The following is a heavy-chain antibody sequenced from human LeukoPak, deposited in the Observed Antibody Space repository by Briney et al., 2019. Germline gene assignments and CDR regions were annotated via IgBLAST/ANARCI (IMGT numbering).Heavy chain of an antibody. CDR2: IHSSSTYI. Sequence: PGGSLRLSCAASGFTSSSYSMNWVRQAPGKGLEWVSSIHSSSTYIYFADSVKGRFTISRDNAQNSLYLQMNSLRAEDTAVYYCARDAGNSSGWNDFDYWGQGTLVTVSS. CDR3: ARDAGNSSGWNDFDY. D-gene: IGHD6-19*01. V-gene: IGHV3-21*01. J-gene: IGHJ4*02. CDR1: GFTSSSYS.